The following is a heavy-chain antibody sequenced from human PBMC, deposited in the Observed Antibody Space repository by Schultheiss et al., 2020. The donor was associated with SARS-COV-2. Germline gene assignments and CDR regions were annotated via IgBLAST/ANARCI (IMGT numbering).Heavy chain of an antibody. J-gene: IGHJ4*02. V-gene: IGHV3-23*01. D-gene: IGHD5-24*01. CDR1: GFTFSSYV. CDR3: AKHGYNWRIDY. Sequence: GGSLRLSCAASGFTFSSYVMHWVRQAPGKGLEWVSAISGSGGSTYYADSVKGRFTISRDNSKNTLYLQLNSLRVEDTAVYYCAKHGYNWRIDYWGQGTLVTVSS. CDR2: ISGSGGST.